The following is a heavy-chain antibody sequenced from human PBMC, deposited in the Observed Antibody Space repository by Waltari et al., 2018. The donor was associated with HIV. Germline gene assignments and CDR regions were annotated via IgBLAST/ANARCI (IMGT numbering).Heavy chain of an antibody. CDR3: AKEGWELLQFGYYFDY. D-gene: IGHD1-26*01. J-gene: IGHJ4*02. Sequence: QVQLVESGGGVVQPGESLTLAWADSGSPVSTSAFHWVRQAPGKGLDWVAVISFDGRNEYYADSVKGRFTISRDNSKNTVYLQMNSLRADDTAVYYCAKEGWELLQFGYYFDYWGQGTLVTVSS. CDR2: ISFDGRNE. CDR1: GSPVSTSA. V-gene: IGHV3-30*18.